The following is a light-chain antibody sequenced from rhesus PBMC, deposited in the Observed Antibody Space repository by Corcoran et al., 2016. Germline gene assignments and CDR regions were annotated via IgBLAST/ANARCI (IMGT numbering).Light chain of an antibody. CDR2: EVS. CDR1: QSLLLSGGKTY. Sequence: DIVMTQTPLSLPVTPGESASIPCRSSQSLLLSGGKTYLYCYLQKPGQSPQLLCHEVSNRAPGVPVKVMGGGSGTDFTLQISRVEAEDVGIYYCMRRMQLPYRFGQGTKVGIK. J-gene: IGKJ2*01. CDR3: MRRMQLPYR. V-gene: IGKV2-104*02.